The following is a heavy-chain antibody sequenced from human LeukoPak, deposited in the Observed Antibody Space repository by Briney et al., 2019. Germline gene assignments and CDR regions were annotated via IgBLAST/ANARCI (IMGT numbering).Heavy chain of an antibody. CDR1: GFTFTSSA. Sequence: ASVKVSCKASGFTFTSSAMQWVRQARGQRLEWIGWIVVGSGNTNYAQKFQERVTITRYMSTSTAYMELSSLRSEDTAVCYCARDDRGYSYGYYYYYMDVWGKGTAVTVSS. CDR2: IVVGSGNT. CDR3: ARDDRGYSYGYYYYYMDV. V-gene: IGHV1-58*02. D-gene: IGHD5-18*01. J-gene: IGHJ6*03.